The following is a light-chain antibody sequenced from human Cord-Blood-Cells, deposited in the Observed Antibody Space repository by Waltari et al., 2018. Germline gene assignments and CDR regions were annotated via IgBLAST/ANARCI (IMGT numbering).Light chain of an antibody. CDR2: DAS. Sequence: DIQMTQYPSSLSASVGDRVTITCQASQDISNYLNWYQQKPGKAPKLLIYDASNLETGVPSRFSGSGSGTDFTVNISSLQPEDIATYYCQQYDNLPLTFGGVTKVEIK. V-gene: IGKV1-33*01. J-gene: IGKJ4*01. CDR1: QDISNY. CDR3: QQYDNLPLT.